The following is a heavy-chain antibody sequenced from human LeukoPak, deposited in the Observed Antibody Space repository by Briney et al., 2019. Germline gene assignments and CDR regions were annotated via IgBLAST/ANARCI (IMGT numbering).Heavy chain of an antibody. Sequence: GASVKVSCKASGYTFTSYTLNWVRQAPGQGLVWMVWINTNTGNPTYAQGFTGRFVFSLDTSVSTAYLQISSLKAEDTAVYYCARALTDYSQLPSDAFDIWGQGTMVTVSS. V-gene: IGHV7-4-1*02. D-gene: IGHD1-1*01. CDR1: GYTFTSYT. CDR3: ARALTDYSQLPSDAFDI. J-gene: IGHJ3*02. CDR2: INTNTGNP.